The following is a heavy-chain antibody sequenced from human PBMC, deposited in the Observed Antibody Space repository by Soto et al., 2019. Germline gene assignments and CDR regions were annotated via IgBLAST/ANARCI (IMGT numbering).Heavy chain of an antibody. V-gene: IGHV3-30*18. CDR3: AKDFSYYGSGGYYPEMKYHYYYGMDV. CDR2: ISYDGSNK. J-gene: IGHJ6*02. Sequence: GSLRLSCAASGFTFSSYGMHWVRQAPGKGLEWVAVISYDGSNKYYADSVKGRFTISRDNSKNTLYLQMNSLRAEDTAVYYCAKDFSYYGSGGYYPEMKYHYYYGMDVWGQGTTVTVSS. CDR1: GFTFSSYG. D-gene: IGHD3-10*01.